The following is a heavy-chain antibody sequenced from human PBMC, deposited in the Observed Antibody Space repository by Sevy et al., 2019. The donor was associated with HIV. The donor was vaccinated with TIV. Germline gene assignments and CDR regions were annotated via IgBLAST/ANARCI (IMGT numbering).Heavy chain of an antibody. CDR3: ARTYGDYDDVFDI. CDR2: IYSGGDT. V-gene: IGHV3-53*01. D-gene: IGHD4-17*01. CDR1: GFTVSSNY. J-gene: IGHJ3*02. Sequence: GGSLRLSCVASGFTVSSNYMSWVRQAPGKGLEWVSIIYSGGDTYYADSVKGRFTISRDNSKNTLYLQMNSLRAEATAVYYCARTYGDYDDVFDIWGQGTMVTVSS.